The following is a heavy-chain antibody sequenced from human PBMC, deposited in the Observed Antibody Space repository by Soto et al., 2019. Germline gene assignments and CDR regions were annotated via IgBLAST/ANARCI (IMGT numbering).Heavy chain of an antibody. J-gene: IGHJ6*02. CDR2: ISSSSSYI. V-gene: IGHV3-21*01. D-gene: IGHD3-3*01. CDR1: GFTFSSYS. CDR3: AREPSLYYDFWSGYIGNYYYGMDV. Sequence: GSLRLSCAASGFTFSSYSMNWVRQAPGKGLEWVSSISSSSSYIYYADSVKGRFTISRDNAKNSLYLQMNSLRAEDTAVYYCAREPSLYYDFWSGYIGNYYYGMDVWGQGTTVTVS.